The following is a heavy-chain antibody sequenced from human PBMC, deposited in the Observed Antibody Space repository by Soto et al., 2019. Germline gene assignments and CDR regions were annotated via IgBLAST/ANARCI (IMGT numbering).Heavy chain of an antibody. D-gene: IGHD3-9*01. Sequence: PAETLSLTCSVSGDSINSDKYYWGWIRQPPGKGLEGIGSSYFRGNTYYNPALQTRGTRSLHKSKSQVSLKLNSVTAADSAVYFCARMEGLATMSCYFDFWGKAALVPVAS. CDR3: ARMEGLATMSCYFDF. J-gene: IGHJ4*02. CDR2: SYFRGNT. V-gene: IGHV4-39*01. CDR1: GDSINSDKYY.